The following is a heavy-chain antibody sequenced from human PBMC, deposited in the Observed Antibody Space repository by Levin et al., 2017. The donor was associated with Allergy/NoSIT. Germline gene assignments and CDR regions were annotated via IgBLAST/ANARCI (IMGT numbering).Heavy chain of an antibody. CDR2: LSGSGSSI. Sequence: LSLTCAASGFTFSSYSMNWVRQAPGKGLEWVSYLSGSGSSIYYADSVKGRFTISRDNAKNSLYLQMNSLRAEDTAVYYCASGLREITMVRGVLMGGYWGQGILVTVFS. CDR3: ASGLREITMVRGVLMGGY. J-gene: IGHJ4*02. D-gene: IGHD3-10*01. CDR1: GFTFSSYS. V-gene: IGHV3-48*01.